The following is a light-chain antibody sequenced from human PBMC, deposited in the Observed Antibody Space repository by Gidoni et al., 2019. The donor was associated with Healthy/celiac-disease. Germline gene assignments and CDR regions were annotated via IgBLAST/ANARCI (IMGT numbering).Light chain of an antibody. CDR3: QQGYSTPRS. J-gene: IGKJ2*03. CDR1: QSISSY. V-gene: IGKV1-39*01. Sequence: DSQTTHTPSSLSASVRDRVTITSRASQSISSYLNSYQQKPGKAPKLLIYAASSLQSGVPTRFSGSGCGTDFTPTISSLQHDDFATYYCQQGYSTPRSFGQGTKLEIK. CDR2: AAS.